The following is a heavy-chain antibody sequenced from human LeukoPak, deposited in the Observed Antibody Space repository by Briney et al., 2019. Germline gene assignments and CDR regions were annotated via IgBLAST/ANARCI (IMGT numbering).Heavy chain of an antibody. CDR3: AAQIQGIPHYYYGY. CDR2: ISHGGST. V-gene: IGHV4-34*01. CDR1: GGSFSGYY. Sequence: SETLSLTCAVYGGSFSGYYWSWIRQPPGKGLEWIGEISHGGSTHYNPSLKSRVTISLDTSKNQFSLKLSSVTAADTAMYYCAAQIQGIPHYYYGYWGPGTLVT. J-gene: IGHJ4*02. D-gene: IGHD5-18*01.